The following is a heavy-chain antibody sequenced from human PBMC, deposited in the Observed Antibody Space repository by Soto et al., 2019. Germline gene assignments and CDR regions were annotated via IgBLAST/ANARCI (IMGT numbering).Heavy chain of an antibody. CDR1: GGSISSTTYY. J-gene: IGHJ1*01. CDR2: IYYSGAT. Sequence: LSETLSPTCAVSGGSISSTTYYWAWIPHPPGRGLEWVATIYYSGATYYNPSLKCPLTKSTPTSKHPFSRRLSSVTASDTAMYYCARYYDTSNRPYYHHWGQGARVT. D-gene: IGHD3-22*01. CDR3: ARYYDTSNRPYYHH. V-gene: IGHV4-39*01.